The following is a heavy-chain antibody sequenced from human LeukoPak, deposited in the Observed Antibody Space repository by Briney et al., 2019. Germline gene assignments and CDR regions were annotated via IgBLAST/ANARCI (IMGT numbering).Heavy chain of an antibody. Sequence: SETLSLTCTVSGGSVSSGSYYWSWIRQPPGKGLEWIGYIYYSGSTNYNPSLKSRVTISVDTSKNQFSLKLSSVTAADTAVYYCARDRDGEQLSYWGQGTLATVSS. D-gene: IGHD3-10*01. CDR2: IYYSGST. CDR1: GGSVSSGSYY. V-gene: IGHV4-61*01. CDR3: ARDRDGEQLSY. J-gene: IGHJ4*02.